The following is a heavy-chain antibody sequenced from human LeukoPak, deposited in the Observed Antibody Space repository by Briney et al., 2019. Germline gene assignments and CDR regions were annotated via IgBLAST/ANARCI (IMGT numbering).Heavy chain of an antibody. V-gene: IGHV3-7*04. J-gene: IGHJ4*02. CDR1: GFTFSTYW. Sequence: GGSLRLSCAASGFTFSTYWMSWVGQAPGKGLEGVANIRQDGVEKYYVDSVRGRFTISRDNAKKSLFLQMNSLRVEDTAVYYCVRGEIGGDWYGGWGQGTLVTVSS. CDR2: IRQDGVEK. CDR3: VRGEIGGDWYGG. D-gene: IGHD2-21*02.